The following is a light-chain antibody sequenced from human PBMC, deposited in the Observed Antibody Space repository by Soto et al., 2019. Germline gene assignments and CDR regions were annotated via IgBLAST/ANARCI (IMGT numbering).Light chain of an antibody. Sequence: EVVLTQSPVTLALSPGERATLSCRASQNVDIYVAWYQQRPGQAPRLLIYDASNRATGIAARFSGSGSGTDFTLTISSLEPEDFAVYYCQQRRDWPPLTFGGGTKVEIK. J-gene: IGKJ4*01. CDR3: QQRRDWPPLT. CDR1: QNVDIY. V-gene: IGKV3-11*01. CDR2: DAS.